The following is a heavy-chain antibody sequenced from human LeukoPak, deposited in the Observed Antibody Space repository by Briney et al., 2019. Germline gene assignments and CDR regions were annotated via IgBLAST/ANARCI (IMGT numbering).Heavy chain of an antibody. CDR2: IYSGGST. V-gene: IGHV3-53*01. J-gene: IGHJ4*02. Sequence: GGSLRLSCAASGFTVSSNYMSWVRQAPGKGLEWVSVIYSGGSTYYADSVKGRFTISRDNSKNTLYLQMNSLRAEGPAVYYCARVYYDSTYYFDYWGQGTLVTVSS. D-gene: IGHD3-22*01. CDR1: GFTVSSNY. CDR3: ARVYYDSTYYFDY.